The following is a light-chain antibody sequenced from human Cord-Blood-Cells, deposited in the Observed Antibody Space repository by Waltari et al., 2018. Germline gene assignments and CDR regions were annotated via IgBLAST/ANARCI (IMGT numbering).Light chain of an antibody. CDR3: QQYYSTPYT. J-gene: IGKJ2*01. Sequence: DIVMTQSPASLAVSLGERATINCKSSQSVLYSSNNKNFLAWYQQKPGQPPKLLIYWASTREYGVPDRVSGSGSGTDFTLTISSLQAEDVAVYYCQQYYSTPYTFGQGTKLEIK. V-gene: IGKV4-1*01. CDR1: QSVLYSSNNKNF. CDR2: WAS.